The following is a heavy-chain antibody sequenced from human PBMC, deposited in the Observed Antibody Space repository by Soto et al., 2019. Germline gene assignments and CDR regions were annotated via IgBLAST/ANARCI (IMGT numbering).Heavy chain of an antibody. Sequence: QVQLVQSGAEVKKPGSSVKVSCKASGGTFSSYTISWVRQAPGQGLEWMGRNIPILGIANYAQKFQGRVTSTAAKSASTAYMERSSLSSEVTAVYDCPRVRSWTFDYRGQGNLGTVS. CDR3: PRVRSWTFDY. V-gene: IGHV1-69*02. D-gene: IGHD6-13*01. CDR1: GGTFSSYT. J-gene: IGHJ4*02. CDR2: NIPILGIA.